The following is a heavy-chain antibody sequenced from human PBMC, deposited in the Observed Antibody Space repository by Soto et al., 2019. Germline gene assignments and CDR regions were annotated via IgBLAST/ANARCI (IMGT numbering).Heavy chain of an antibody. CDR2: ISYDVRKN. D-gene: IGHD2-2*02. CDR3: ARGCSSSHCYNNYYYYYGMDV. Sequence: GGSLRLSCAASGFTFSSFAMHWARQAPGKGLEWVAFISYDVRKNSYADSVKGRFTVSRDNSKNTVYLQMNSLRAEDTAVYYCARGCSSSHCYNNYYYYYGMDVWGHGTTVTVSS. CDR1: GFTFSSFA. J-gene: IGHJ6*02. V-gene: IGHV3-30*04.